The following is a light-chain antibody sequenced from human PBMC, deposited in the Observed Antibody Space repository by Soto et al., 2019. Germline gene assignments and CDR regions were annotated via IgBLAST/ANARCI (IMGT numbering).Light chain of an antibody. V-gene: IGKV3-11*01. J-gene: IGKJ5*01. CDR3: QQRSNWPPIT. CDR2: DAS. Sequence: ERVMTQSPATLSLSPGERATLSCRASQSINSFLAWYQQKPGQAPRLLIYDASNRATGIPARFSGSGSGTDFTLTISSLEPEDFAVYYCQQRSNWPPITFGQGTRLEIK. CDR1: QSINSF.